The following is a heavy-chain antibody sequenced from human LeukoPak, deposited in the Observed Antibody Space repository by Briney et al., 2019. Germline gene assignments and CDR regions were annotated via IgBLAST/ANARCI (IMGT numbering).Heavy chain of an antibody. CDR3: ARGGRGYSYGSLDY. CDR2: ISSNGGST. Sequence: PGGSLRLSCAASGFTFSSYAMHWVHQAPGKGLEYVSAISSNGGSTYYANSVKGRFTISRDNSKNTLYLQMGSLRAEDMAVYYCARGGRGYSYGSLDYWGQGTLVTVSS. CDR1: GFTFSSYA. J-gene: IGHJ4*02. D-gene: IGHD5-18*01. V-gene: IGHV3-64*01.